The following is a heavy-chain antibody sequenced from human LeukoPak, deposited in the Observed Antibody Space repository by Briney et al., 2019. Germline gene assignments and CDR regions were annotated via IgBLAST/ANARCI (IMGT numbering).Heavy chain of an antibody. CDR3: ARSKNHYYDSSGYYFNLIPPFDY. CDR1: GFTVSSNY. V-gene: IGHV3-53*01. J-gene: IGHJ4*02. Sequence: PGGSLRLSCAASGFTVSSNYMSWARQAPGKGLEWVSVIYSGGSTYYADSVKGRFTISRDNSKNTLYLQMNSLRAEDTAVYYCARSKNHYYDSSGYYFNLIPPFDYWGQGTLVTVSS. CDR2: IYSGGST. D-gene: IGHD3-22*01.